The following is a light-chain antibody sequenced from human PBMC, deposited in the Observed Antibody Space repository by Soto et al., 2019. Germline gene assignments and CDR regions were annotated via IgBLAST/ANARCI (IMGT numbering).Light chain of an antibody. CDR2: AVS. CDR1: QSIFNY. CDR3: QQTYSELVYT. J-gene: IGKJ2*01. Sequence: DIQMTQSPSSLSASVGDRVTITCRSSQSIFNYVNWYQQKPVKAPEVLIYAVSSLQIGVPSRFAVSGSGTDFTLTITYLRPEDAAPYYCQQTYSELVYTFGRGTKLEIK. V-gene: IGKV1-39*01.